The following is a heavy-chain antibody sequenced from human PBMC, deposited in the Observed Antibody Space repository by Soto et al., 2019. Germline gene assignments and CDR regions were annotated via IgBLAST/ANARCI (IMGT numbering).Heavy chain of an antibody. Sequence: QVQLQQWGAGLLKPSETLSLTCAVYGGSFSGYYWSWIRQPPGKGLEWIGEINHSGSTNYNPSLKSRVTISVDTSKNQFSLKLSSVTAADTAVYYCARGGSAAPPLVYYYYGMDVWGQGTTVTVSS. J-gene: IGHJ6*02. CDR2: INHSGST. D-gene: IGHD2-15*01. CDR1: GGSFSGYY. V-gene: IGHV4-34*01. CDR3: ARGGSAAPPLVYYYYGMDV.